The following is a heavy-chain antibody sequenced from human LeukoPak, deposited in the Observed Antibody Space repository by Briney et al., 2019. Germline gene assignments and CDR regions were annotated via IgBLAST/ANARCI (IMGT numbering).Heavy chain of an antibody. CDR3: AKGPGGSYYPFDC. Sequence: PGGSLRLSCAASGFMFSNYGMHWVRQAPGKGLEWVAVIWYDGNNKYYADSVKGRFTISRDNSKNTLYLQMNSLRAEDTAVYYCAKGPGGSYYPFDCWGQGALVTVSS. J-gene: IGHJ4*02. D-gene: IGHD1-26*01. CDR2: IWYDGNNK. CDR1: GFMFSNYG. V-gene: IGHV3-33*06.